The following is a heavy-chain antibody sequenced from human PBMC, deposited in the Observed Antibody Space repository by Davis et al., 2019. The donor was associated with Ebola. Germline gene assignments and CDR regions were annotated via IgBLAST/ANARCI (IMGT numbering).Heavy chain of an antibody. J-gene: IGHJ5*02. CDR3: ARTDSSGYSAYNWFDP. CDR1: GFTFSSYS. D-gene: IGHD3-22*01. V-gene: IGHV3-21*01. Sequence: GGSLRLSCAASGFTFSSYSMNWVRQAPGKGLEWVSSISSSSSYIYYADSVKGRFTISRDNAKNSLYLQTNSLRAEDTAVYYCARTDSSGYSAYNWFDPWGQGTLVTVSS. CDR2: ISSSSSYI.